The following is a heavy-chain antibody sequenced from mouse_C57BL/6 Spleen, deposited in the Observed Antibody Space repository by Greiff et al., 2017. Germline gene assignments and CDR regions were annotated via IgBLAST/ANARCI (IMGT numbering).Heavy chain of an antibody. CDR3: ARRSNYEGVAWFAY. V-gene: IGHV1-42*01. Sequence: EVKVEESGPELVKPGASVKISCKASGYSFTGYYMNWVKQSPEKSLEWIGEINPSTGGTTYNQKFKAKATLTVDKSSSTAYMQLKSLTSEDSAVYYCARRSNYEGVAWFAYWGQGTLVTVSA. J-gene: IGHJ3*01. CDR1: GYSFTGYY. CDR2: INPSTGGT. D-gene: IGHD2-5*01.